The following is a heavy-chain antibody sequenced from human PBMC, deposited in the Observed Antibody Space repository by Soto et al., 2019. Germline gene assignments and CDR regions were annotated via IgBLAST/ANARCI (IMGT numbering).Heavy chain of an antibody. J-gene: IGHJ4*02. CDR2: ISSSGSTI. Sequence: VGSLRLSCVASEVTFSGYERNWVRQAPGKGLEWVSDISSSGSTIYYTDSVKGRFTISRDNGKKSLYLQMNGLRAEDTAVYYYARFGGAGAGPRDYWGQGTLVTVYS. CDR3: ARFGGAGAGPRDY. V-gene: IGHV3-48*03. CDR1: EVTFSGYE. D-gene: IGHD6-13*01.